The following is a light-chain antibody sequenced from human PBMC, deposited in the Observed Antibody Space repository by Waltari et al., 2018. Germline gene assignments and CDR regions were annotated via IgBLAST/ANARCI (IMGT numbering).Light chain of an antibody. CDR1: QSVSGS. Sequence: IVLTQSPATLSLSPGERAILSCRASQSVSGSLAWYQQKPGQAPRLLIFDASKGASGIPARFSGSGSGTDFTLTISGLESEDFAVYFCQQRTNWPGVTFGGGTKVEIK. CDR3: QQRTNWPGVT. CDR2: DAS. V-gene: IGKV3-11*01. J-gene: IGKJ4*01.